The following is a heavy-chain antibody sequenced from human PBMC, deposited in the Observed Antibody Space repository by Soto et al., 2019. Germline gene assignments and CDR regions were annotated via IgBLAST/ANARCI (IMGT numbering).Heavy chain of an antibody. CDR1: GFTFSSYA. Sequence: QVQLVESGGGVVQPGRSLRLSCAASGFTFSSYAMHWVRQAPGKGLEWVAVISYDGSNKYYADSVKGRFTISRDNSKNKLYLQMNRQRGEEKAVYYCVKGGYCSGGSCYSDYYYGMDVWGQGTTVTVSS. J-gene: IGHJ6*02. D-gene: IGHD2-15*01. CDR3: VKGGYCSGGSCYSDYYYGMDV. CDR2: ISYDGSNK. V-gene: IGHV3-30-3*01.